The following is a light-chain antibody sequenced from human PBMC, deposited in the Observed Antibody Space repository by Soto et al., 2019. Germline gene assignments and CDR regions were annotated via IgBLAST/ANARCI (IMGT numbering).Light chain of an antibody. V-gene: IGLV2-14*01. CDR3: SSYSSTNLVV. J-gene: IGLJ2*01. CDR2: DVR. Sequence: QSALTQPASVSGSPGQSITISCTGSSSDVGDYHYVSWYQQHPGKAPKLMIYDVRNRPSGVSNRFFGSKSGNTASLTISGLQAEDEADYFCSSYSSTNLVVFGGGTKLTVL. CDR1: SSDVGDYHY.